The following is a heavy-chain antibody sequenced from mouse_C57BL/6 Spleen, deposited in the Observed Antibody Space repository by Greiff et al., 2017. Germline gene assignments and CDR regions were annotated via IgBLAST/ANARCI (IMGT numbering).Heavy chain of an antibody. J-gene: IGHJ4*01. V-gene: IGHV1-55*01. CDR1: GYTFTRYW. D-gene: IGHD1-1*01. CDR3: ATSTTVPSYARDY. Sequence: QVQLHQPGAELVKPGASVKMSCKASGYTFTRYWITWVKQRPGQGLEWLGDLYPGRGSPNYNEKFKSKATLTVYKSSSTAYMQLSSLTSEDSAVYYCATSTTVPSYARDYWGQGTSVTVSS. CDR2: LYPGRGSP.